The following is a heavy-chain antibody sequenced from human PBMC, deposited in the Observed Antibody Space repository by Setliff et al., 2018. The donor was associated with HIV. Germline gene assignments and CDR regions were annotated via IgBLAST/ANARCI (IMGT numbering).Heavy chain of an antibody. V-gene: IGHV3-30*02. CDR3: VSWGYDILTGLGH. D-gene: IGHD3-9*01. CDR1: GIIFSNYG. J-gene: IGHJ4*02. Sequence: PGGSMRLSCAASGIIFSNYGMHWVRQAPGKGLEWVAYVRFDGNDKYYRDSVKGRFTISRDNHKKTLSLQMNSLRGDDTAVYFCVSWGYDILTGLGHWGQGTLVTVSS. CDR2: VRFDGNDK.